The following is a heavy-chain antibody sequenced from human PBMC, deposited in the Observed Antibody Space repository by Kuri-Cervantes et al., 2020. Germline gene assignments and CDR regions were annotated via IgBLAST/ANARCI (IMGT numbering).Heavy chain of an antibody. V-gene: IGHV4-59*01. CDR2: IYYSGST. CDR3: ARGRDIVPSMDV. CDR1: GGSISSYY. Sequence: SETLSLTCTVSGGSISSYYWSWIRQPPGKGLEWIGYIYYSGSTNYNPSLKSRVTISVDTSKNQFSLKLSSVTAADTAVYYCARGRDIVPSMDVWGQGTTVTVSS. D-gene: IGHD2-8*01. J-gene: IGHJ6*02.